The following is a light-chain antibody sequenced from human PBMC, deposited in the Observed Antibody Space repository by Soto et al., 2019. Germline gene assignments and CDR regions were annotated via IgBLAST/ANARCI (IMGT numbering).Light chain of an antibody. Sequence: EIVLTLSPGTLSLSPGERATLSCGASQIVNSDYFAWFQLKPGQAPRLLIYGASRRATGIPDRFSGSGSGTDFTLTINRLEPEDFAMYYCQQYVNSPGTFGQGSRIEIK. V-gene: IGKV3-20*01. J-gene: IGKJ1*01. CDR2: GAS. CDR1: QIVNSDY. CDR3: QQYVNSPGT.